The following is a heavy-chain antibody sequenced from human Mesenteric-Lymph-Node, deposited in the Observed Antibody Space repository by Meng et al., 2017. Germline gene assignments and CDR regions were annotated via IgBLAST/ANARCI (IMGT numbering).Heavy chain of an antibody. CDR2: IRSKANSYAT. CDR1: GFTLSGSA. Sequence: GESLKISCAASGFTLSGSAMHWVRQASGKGLEWVGRIRSKANSYATAYAASVKGRFTISRDDSKNTAYLQMNSLKTEDTAVYYCVRGRRAGVFDYWGQG. J-gene: IGHJ4*02. D-gene: IGHD3-16*01. CDR3: VRGRRAGVFDY. V-gene: IGHV3-73*01.